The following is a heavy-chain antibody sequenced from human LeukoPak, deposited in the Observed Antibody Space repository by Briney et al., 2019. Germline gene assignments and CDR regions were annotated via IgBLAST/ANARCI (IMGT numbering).Heavy chain of an antibody. V-gene: IGHV3-48*03. CDR1: GFTFSSYE. D-gene: IGHD3-22*01. J-gene: IGHJ3*01. CDR2: ISSSGSTI. Sequence: GGSLRLSCAASGFTFSSYEMNWVRQAPGKGLEWVSYISSSGSTIYYADSVKGRFTISRDNAKNSLYLQMNSLKTEDTAVYYCTTDYYDSSGPTGGQGTMVTVSS. CDR3: TTDYYDSSGPT.